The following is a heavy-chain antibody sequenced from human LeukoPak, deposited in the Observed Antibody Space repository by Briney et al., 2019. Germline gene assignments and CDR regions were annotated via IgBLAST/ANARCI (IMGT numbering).Heavy chain of an antibody. J-gene: IGHJ4*02. CDR1: GYTFTGYY. CDR2: INPSSGGT. Sequence: ASVKVSCKASGYTFTGYYMHWVRQAPGQGLEWMGWINPSSGGTNYAQKFQGRVTMTRDTSISTAYMELSRLRSDDTAVYYCARDLDYGDYLDWGQGTLVTVSS. V-gene: IGHV1-2*02. CDR3: ARDLDYGDYLD. D-gene: IGHD4-17*01.